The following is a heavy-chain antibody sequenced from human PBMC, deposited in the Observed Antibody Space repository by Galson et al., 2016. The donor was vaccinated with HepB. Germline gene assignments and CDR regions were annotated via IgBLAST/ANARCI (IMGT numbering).Heavy chain of an antibody. CDR2: ITAGNGNT. CDR1: GYTFTNYA. CDR3: ARGEAGWNWNDQGFDI. D-gene: IGHD1-1*01. Sequence: SVKVSCKASGYTFTNYATHWVRQAPGQSLEWMGRITAGNGNTKYSQKFQGRVTITGDRAASTAYMELSSLTSADTAVYYCARGEAGWNWNDQGFDIWGQGTMVTVSS. V-gene: IGHV1-3*01. J-gene: IGHJ3*02.